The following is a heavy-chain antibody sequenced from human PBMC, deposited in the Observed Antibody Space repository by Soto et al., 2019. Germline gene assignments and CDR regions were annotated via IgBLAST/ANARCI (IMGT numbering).Heavy chain of an antibody. Sequence: SETLSLTCTVSGDPITSYFWTWLRHPAGKGLEWIGHVFPGGPTSHNSSLKSRVSMSIDTSKNQFSLTLTSVIAADTAVYYCARTLSGFTYGSRQFYFDYWGQGTLVTVSS. CDR1: GDPITSYF. CDR3: ARTLSGFTYGSRQFYFDY. V-gene: IGHV4-4*07. J-gene: IGHJ4*02. D-gene: IGHD3-10*01. CDR2: VFPGGPT.